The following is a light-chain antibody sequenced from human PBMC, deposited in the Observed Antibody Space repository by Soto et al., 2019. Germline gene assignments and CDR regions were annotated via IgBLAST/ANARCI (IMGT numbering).Light chain of an antibody. V-gene: IGKV3-20*01. CDR2: GSS. Sequence: EIVLTQSPGTLSLSPGERATLSCRASQSVSSSYLAWYQQKPGQAPRLLFYGSSSKSSGIPDRFSGSVSGTDFTLTISRLEPEDMAVYYCQKYGSSPFTFGPGTKVEIK. CDR3: QKYGSSPFT. J-gene: IGKJ3*01. CDR1: QSVSSSY.